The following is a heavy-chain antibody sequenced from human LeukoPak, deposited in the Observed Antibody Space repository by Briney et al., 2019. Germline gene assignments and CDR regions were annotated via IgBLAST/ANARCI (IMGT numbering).Heavy chain of an antibody. Sequence: GGSLRLSCAASGFTFSSYGMHWVRQAPGKGLEWVAVISYDGSNKYYADSVKGRFTISRDNSKNTLYLQMNSLRAEDTAVYYCAKDTLAAAGTIYYYYGMDVWGQGTTVTVSS. D-gene: IGHD6-13*01. CDR1: GFTFSSYG. CDR3: AKDTLAAAGTIYYYYGMDV. J-gene: IGHJ6*02. V-gene: IGHV3-30*18. CDR2: ISYDGSNK.